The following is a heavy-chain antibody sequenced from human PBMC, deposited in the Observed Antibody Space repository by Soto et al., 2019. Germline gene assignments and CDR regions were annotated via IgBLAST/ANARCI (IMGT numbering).Heavy chain of an antibody. CDR3: GRDSRGSHPARGHNWFAP. J-gene: IGHJ5*02. D-gene: IGHD1-26*01. CDR2: ISAYNGNT. Sequence: ASVKVSCKASGYTFTSYGISWVRQAPGQGLEWMGWISAYNGNTNYAQKLQGRVTMTTDTSTSTAYMELRSLRSDDTAVYYCGRDSRGSHPARGHNWFAPGGKGPLVPVSS. V-gene: IGHV1-18*01. CDR1: GYTFTSYG.